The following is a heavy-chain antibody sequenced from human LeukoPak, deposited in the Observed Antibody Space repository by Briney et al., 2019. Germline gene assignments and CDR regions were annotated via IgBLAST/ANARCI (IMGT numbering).Heavy chain of an antibody. CDR3: ARAGYYQNWFDP. D-gene: IGHD3-22*01. J-gene: IGHJ5*02. V-gene: IGHV1-2*02. Sequence: GWINPNSCGTDYAQKFQGRVTMTRDTSISTAYMELSRLRSDDTAVYYCARAGYYQNWFDPWGQGTLVTVSS. CDR2: INPNSCGT.